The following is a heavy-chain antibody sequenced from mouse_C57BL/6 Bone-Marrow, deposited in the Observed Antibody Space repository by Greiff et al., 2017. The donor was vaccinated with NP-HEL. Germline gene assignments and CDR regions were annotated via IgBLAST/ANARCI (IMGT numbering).Heavy chain of an antibody. J-gene: IGHJ4*01. D-gene: IGHD3-1*01. CDR3: ARLGSYAMDY. CDR1: GYTFTSYW. CDR2: INPSDSET. V-gene: IGHV1-61*01. Sequence: QVQLQQPGAELVRPGSSVKLSCKASGYTFTSYWMDWVKQRPGQGLEWIGNINPSDSETHYNQKFKDKATLTVDKSSSTAYMQLSSLTSEDSAVYYCARLGSYAMDYWGQGTSVTVSS.